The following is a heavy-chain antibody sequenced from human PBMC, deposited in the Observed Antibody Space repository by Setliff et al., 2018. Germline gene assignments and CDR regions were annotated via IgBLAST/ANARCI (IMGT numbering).Heavy chain of an antibody. Sequence: GGSLRLSCRASGFTFSTYAMSWVRLPLGKGLEWVSGIGTSDGDTYYGASVKGRFVISRDDSKNTLYLQMNSLRVEDTAVYYCARWVFGSGWFLDYWGQGTLVTVSS. D-gene: IGHD6-19*01. V-gene: IGHV3-23*01. CDR3: ARWVFGSGWFLDY. CDR2: IGTSDGDT. CDR1: GFTFSTYA. J-gene: IGHJ4*02.